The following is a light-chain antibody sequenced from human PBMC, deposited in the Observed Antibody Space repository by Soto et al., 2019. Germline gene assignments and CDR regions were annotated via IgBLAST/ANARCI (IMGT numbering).Light chain of an antibody. CDR2: GVS. V-gene: IGLV1-40*01. Sequence: QSVLTQPPSVSGAPGQRITISCTGSSSNIGAGYDVHWYQQLPGTAPKVLIYGVSNRPSGVPDRFSGSKSGTSASLAITGLQAEDEADYYCQSYDSSLSGVVFGGGTQLTVL. CDR1: SSNIGAGYD. CDR3: QSYDSSLSGVV. J-gene: IGLJ3*02.